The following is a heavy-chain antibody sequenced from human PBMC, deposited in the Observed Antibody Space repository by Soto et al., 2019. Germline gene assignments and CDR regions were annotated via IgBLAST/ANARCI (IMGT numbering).Heavy chain of an antibody. Sequence: QVQLVQSGAEVKHPGASVKVSCQASNYLFGAFGISWVRQAPGQGLEWMGWITPYNGNTHYAEKFQDRVTMTADKSTTTAYMEVRRLTSDDTAVYFCARISARLNDFDVCGQGTVGTVSS. J-gene: IGHJ3*01. CDR2: ITPYNGNT. V-gene: IGHV1-18*01. D-gene: IGHD6-19*01. CDR1: NYLFGAFG. CDR3: ARISARLNDFDV.